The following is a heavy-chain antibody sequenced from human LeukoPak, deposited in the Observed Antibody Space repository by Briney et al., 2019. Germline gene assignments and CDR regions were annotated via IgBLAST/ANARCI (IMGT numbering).Heavy chain of an antibody. Sequence: GRSLRLSCVASGFTFSISGMHWVRQAPGKGLEWVAVIWFDGSKKFYADSVKGRCTISRDNSKNTLFLQMSSLRGEDTAVYYCTRDLAHLSGSLDYWGQGALVTVSS. CDR1: GFTFSISG. J-gene: IGHJ4*02. CDR3: TRDLAHLSGSLDY. V-gene: IGHV3-33*01. CDR2: IWFDGSKK. D-gene: IGHD1-26*01.